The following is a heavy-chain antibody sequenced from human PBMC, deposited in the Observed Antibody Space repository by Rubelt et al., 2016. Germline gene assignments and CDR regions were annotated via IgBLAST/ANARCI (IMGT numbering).Heavy chain of an antibody. J-gene: IGHJ6*02. Sequence: VRQAPGKGLEWVSTVSRSSSYIYFADSVKGRFTISRDNAKNSLYLQMNSLRAEDTAVYYCARDRCIAVAGTCYYGMDVWGQGTTVTVSS. CDR2: VSRSSSYI. CDR3: ARDRCIAVAGTCYYGMDV. D-gene: IGHD6-19*01. V-gene: IGHV3-21*04.